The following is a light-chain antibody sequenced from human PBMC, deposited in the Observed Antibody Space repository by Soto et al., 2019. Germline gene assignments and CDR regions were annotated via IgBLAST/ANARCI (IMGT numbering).Light chain of an antibody. Sequence: QSALTQPPSASGSPGQSVAISCTGTSSDIGAYKFVSWYQQHPGKAPKLIIYEVSIRPSGVPDRFSGSKSGNTASLTVSGLLAEDEADYYCSLYAGTHSVVFGGGTTLTVL. J-gene: IGLJ2*01. V-gene: IGLV2-8*01. CDR2: EVS. CDR1: SSDIGAYKF. CDR3: SLYAGTHSVV.